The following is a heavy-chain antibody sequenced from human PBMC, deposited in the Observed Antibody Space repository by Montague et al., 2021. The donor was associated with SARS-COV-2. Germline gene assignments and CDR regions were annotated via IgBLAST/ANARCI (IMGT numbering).Heavy chain of an antibody. CDR3: ARGTIWFGELFTLYYFDY. CDR1: GGSISSSNW. CDR2: IYYSGST. V-gene: IGHV4-4*02. D-gene: IGHD3-10*01. J-gene: IGHJ4*02. Sequence: SETLSLTCAVSGGSISSSNWWSWVSQPPGKGLEWFRGIYYSGSTTYNPSIKSRVTISVDKSKNQFSLKLSSVTAADTAVYYCARGTIWFGELFTLYYFDYWGQGTLVTVSS.